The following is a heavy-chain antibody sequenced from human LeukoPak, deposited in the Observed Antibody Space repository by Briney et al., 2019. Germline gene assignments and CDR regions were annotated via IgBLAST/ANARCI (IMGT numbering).Heavy chain of an antibody. CDR2: IYSGGST. Sequence: SGGSLRLSCADSVFTVSSNYMSWVRQAPGKGLEWVSVIYSGGSTYYADSVKGPFTISRNNSKNTLYLQMNSLRAEDTAVYYCARDRYCSGGSCLNWFDPWGQGTLVTVSS. V-gene: IGHV3-53*01. CDR1: VFTVSSNY. CDR3: ARDRYCSGGSCLNWFDP. J-gene: IGHJ5*02. D-gene: IGHD2-15*01.